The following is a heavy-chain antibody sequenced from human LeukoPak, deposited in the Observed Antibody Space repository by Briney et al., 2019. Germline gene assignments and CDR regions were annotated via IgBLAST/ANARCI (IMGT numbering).Heavy chain of an antibody. J-gene: IGHJ3*02. Sequence: GGSLRLSCAASGFTFSSYWMSWVRQAPGKGLEWVANIKQDGSEKYYVDSVKGRFTISRDNAKNSLYLQMNSLRAEDTAVYYCARTPSSWYGLGAFDIWGQGTMVTVSS. CDR2: IKQDGSEK. D-gene: IGHD6-13*01. V-gene: IGHV3-7*01. CDR1: GFTFSSYW. CDR3: ARTPSSWYGLGAFDI.